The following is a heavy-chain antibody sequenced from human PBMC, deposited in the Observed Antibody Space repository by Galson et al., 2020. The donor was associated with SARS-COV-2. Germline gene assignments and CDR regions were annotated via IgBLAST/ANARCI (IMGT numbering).Heavy chain of an antibody. CDR1: VGSFSGYY. Sequence: ETSETLSLTCAVYVGSFSGYYWTWIRQPPGKGLEWIGEINHSGSTNYNPSLKSRASISVDTSKNQFSLRLTSVSAADTAVYYCARFAIASAVDYWGQGTLVAVSS. CDR2: INHSGST. CDR3: ARFAIASAVDY. V-gene: IGHV4-34*01. J-gene: IGHJ4*02. D-gene: IGHD2-2*01.